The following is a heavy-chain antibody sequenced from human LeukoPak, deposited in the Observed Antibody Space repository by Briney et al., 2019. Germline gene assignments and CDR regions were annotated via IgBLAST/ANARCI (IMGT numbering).Heavy chain of an antibody. D-gene: IGHD2-8*01. CDR2: FDPEDGET. V-gene: IGHV1-24*01. Sequence: ASVKVSCKASGGTFSSYAISWVRQAPGKGLEWMGGFDPEDGETIYAQKFQGRVTMTEDTSTDTAYMELSSLRSEDTAVYYCATDPSCTNGVCSYWYFDLWGRGTLVTVSS. J-gene: IGHJ2*01. CDR1: GGTFSSYA. CDR3: ATDPSCTNGVCSYWYFDL.